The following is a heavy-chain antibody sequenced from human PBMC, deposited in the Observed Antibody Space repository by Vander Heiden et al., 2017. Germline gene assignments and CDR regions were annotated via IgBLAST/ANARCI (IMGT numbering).Heavy chain of an antibody. D-gene: IGHD6-19*01. Sequence: QVHLEESGGGAAQPGKSLRLSCVASGLQFTKLGMHWVRQAPGKGLEWVAVLSYDESKRDYVESVRGRFSISRDTSTNTLYLQMDRLRVEDTALYYCATSLADTGAFDNWGQGTLVTVSS. CDR3: ATSLADTGAFDN. V-gene: IGHV3-30*03. CDR2: LSYDESKR. CDR1: GLQFTKLG. J-gene: IGHJ4*02.